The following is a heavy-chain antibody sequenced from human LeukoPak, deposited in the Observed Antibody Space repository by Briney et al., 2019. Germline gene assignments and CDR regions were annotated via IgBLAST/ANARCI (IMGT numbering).Heavy chain of an antibody. CDR2: IYYSGST. CDR1: GGSLSSSY. J-gene: IGHJ4*02. V-gene: IGHV4-59*08. D-gene: IGHD3-16*02. CDR3: ARGYYDDVWGSYRYTAPLYFDY. Sequence: PSETLSLTCTVSGGSLSSSYWSWIRQPPGKGLDWIGYIYYSGSTNYNPSLKSRVTISVDTSKNQFSLKLSSVTAADTAVYYCARGYYDDVWGSYRYTAPLYFDYWGQGTLVTVSS.